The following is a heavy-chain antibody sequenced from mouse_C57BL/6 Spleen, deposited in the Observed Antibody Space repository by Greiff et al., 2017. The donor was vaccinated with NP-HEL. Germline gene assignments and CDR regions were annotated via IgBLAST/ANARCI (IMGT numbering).Heavy chain of an antibody. D-gene: IGHD1-1*01. CDR1: GYTFTDYY. CDR3: AREGGYYGRLDY. Sequence: EVQLQQSGPVLVKPGASVKMSCKASGYTFTDYYMNWVKQSHGKSLEWIGVINPYNGGTSYNQKFKGKATLTVDKSSSTAYMELNSLTSEDSAVYYCAREGGYYGRLDYWGQGTTLTVSS. V-gene: IGHV1-19*01. J-gene: IGHJ2*01. CDR2: INPYNGGT.